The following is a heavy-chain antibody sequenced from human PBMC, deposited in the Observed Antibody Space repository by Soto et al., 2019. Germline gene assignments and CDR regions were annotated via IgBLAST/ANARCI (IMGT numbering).Heavy chain of an antibody. Sequence: ASVKVSCKASGGTFRNHVFNWVRQAPGQGLEWMGGIIPILGTPNSAQKFQGRDTITEEASTHNAYLEVSSLRSQDTAVYYCARYGEVRDVIISHLDYWGHGTLVTVSS. V-gene: IGHV1-69*13. CDR2: IIPILGTP. CDR1: GGTFRNHV. CDR3: ARYGEVRDVIISHLDY. D-gene: IGHD3-3*02. J-gene: IGHJ4*01.